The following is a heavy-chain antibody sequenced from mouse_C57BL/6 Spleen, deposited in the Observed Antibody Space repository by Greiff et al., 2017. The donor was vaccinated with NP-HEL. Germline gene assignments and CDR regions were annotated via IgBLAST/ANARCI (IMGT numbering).Heavy chain of an antibody. CDR2: ISDGGSYT. V-gene: IGHV5-4*01. CDR3: ARGITTVWYFDV. Sequence: EVQLVESGGGLVKPGGSLKLSCAASGFTFSSYAMSWVRQTPEKRLEWVATISDGGSYTYYPDNVKGRFTISRDHAKNNLYLQMSHLKSEDTAMYYCARGITTVWYFDVWGTGTTVTVSS. CDR1: GFTFSSYA. J-gene: IGHJ1*03. D-gene: IGHD1-1*01.